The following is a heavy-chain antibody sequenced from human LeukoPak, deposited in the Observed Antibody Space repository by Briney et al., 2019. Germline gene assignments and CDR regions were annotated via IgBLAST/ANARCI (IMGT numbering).Heavy chain of an antibody. CDR2: ISYDGSNE. CDR1: GFTFSSYA. J-gene: IGHJ4*02. CDR3: ARDRSGSYSETFVY. V-gene: IGHV3-30-3*01. Sequence: PGRSLRLSCAASGFTFSSYAMHWVRQAPGKGLEWVAVISYDGSNERYADSVKGRFTISRDNSKNTLYINSLRTEDTAVYYCARDRSGSYSETFVYWGQGTLVTVCS. D-gene: IGHD1-26*01.